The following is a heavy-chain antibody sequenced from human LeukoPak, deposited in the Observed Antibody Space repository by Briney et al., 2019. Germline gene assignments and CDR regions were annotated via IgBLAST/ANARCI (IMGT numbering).Heavy chain of an antibody. CDR1: GGRIDRHY. D-gene: IGHD6-13*01. CDR3: ASRPAGSTWYGVFDY. J-gene: IGHJ4*02. V-gene: IGHV4-59*11. Sequence: PSETLSLTCTVSGGRIDRHYWSWIRQPPGKGLEWIGYVFYPGSTNYNPSLKSRVTMSLDTSRDQFSLRLTSVTAADTAIYYCASRPAGSTWYGVFDYWSQGTLVTVSS. CDR2: VFYPGST.